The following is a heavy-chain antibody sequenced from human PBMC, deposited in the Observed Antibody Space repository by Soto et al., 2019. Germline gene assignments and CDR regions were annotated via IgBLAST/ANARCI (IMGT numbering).Heavy chain of an antibody. CDR3: ARGSFVGANGGADAFDS. D-gene: IGHD1-26*01. CDR1: GYTFTANY. Sequence: VQLVQSEADVEKPGASVTVSCKTSGYTFTANYIHWVRQAPGQGLEWMGWINTNNGGTHFAQKFQDWGTLTRDKSISTAYMELRRLKSDDTAIYYCARGSFVGANGGADAFDSWGQGTMVSVSS. CDR2: INTNNGGT. J-gene: IGHJ3*02. V-gene: IGHV1-2*04.